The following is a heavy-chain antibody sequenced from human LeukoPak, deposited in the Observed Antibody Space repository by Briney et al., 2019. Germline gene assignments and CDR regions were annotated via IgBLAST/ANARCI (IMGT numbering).Heavy chain of an antibody. CDR2: INTDGSVT. Sequence: GGSLRLSCAASGITVSTFWMHWVRQAPGEGLVWVSRINTDGSVTNYADSVEGRFTISRDNAKNMLYLQMNDLRAEDTAVYYCVTDRYSDSAFGDWGQGTLVSVSS. CDR3: VTDRYSDSAFGD. V-gene: IGHV3-74*01. J-gene: IGHJ4*02. D-gene: IGHD1-26*01. CDR1: GITVSTFW.